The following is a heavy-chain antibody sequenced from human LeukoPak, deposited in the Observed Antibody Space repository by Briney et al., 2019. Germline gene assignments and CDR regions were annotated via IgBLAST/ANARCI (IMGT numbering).Heavy chain of an antibody. V-gene: IGHV3-23*01. Sequence: PGGSLRLSCAASGFTFSSYSMNWVRQAPGKGLEWVSAISGSGGSTYYADSVKGRFTISRDNSKNTLYLQMNNLRAEDTAVYYCAKGRGGSCYDCWGQGTLVTVSS. D-gene: IGHD2-15*01. CDR2: ISGSGGST. CDR3: AKGRGGSCYDC. CDR1: GFTFSSYS. J-gene: IGHJ4*02.